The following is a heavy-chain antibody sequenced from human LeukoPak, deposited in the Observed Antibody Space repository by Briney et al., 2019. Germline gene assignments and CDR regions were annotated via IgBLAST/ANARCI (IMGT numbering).Heavy chain of an antibody. CDR3: AAGSGWYFGAFDI. Sequence: GRSLRLSCAASGFTFSSYAMHWVRQAPGKGLEWVAVISYDGSNKYYADSVKGRFTISRDNSKNTLYLQMNSLRAEDTAVYYCAAGSGWYFGAFDIWGQGTVVTVSS. CDR1: GFTFSSYA. J-gene: IGHJ3*02. D-gene: IGHD6-19*01. V-gene: IGHV3-30-3*01. CDR2: ISYDGSNK.